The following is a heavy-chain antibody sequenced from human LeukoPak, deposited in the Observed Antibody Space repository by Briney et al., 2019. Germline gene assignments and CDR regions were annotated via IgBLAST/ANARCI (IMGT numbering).Heavy chain of an antibody. Sequence: GGSLRLSCAASGFTFSSYGMNWVRQAPGKGLEWVSAISGSGGSTYYADSVKGRFTISRDNSKNTLYLQMNSLRAEDTAVYYCAKASMIVVVITNDAFDIWGQGTMVTVSS. D-gene: IGHD3-22*01. CDR3: AKASMIVVVITNDAFDI. J-gene: IGHJ3*02. CDR2: ISGSGGST. CDR1: GFTFSSYG. V-gene: IGHV3-23*01.